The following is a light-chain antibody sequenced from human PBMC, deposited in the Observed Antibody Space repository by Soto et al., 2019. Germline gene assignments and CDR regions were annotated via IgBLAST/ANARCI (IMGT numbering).Light chain of an antibody. Sequence: EIVLTQSPGTLSLSPGERATLSCRATESVVSSYLAWYQLKPGQAPRLLIYDASSRATGIPDRFSGSGSGTDFTLTISRLEPEDFAVYYCQLYGTSPPVAFGQGTKLEIK. CDR2: DAS. CDR3: QLYGTSPPVA. CDR1: ESVVSSY. J-gene: IGKJ2*01. V-gene: IGKV3-20*01.